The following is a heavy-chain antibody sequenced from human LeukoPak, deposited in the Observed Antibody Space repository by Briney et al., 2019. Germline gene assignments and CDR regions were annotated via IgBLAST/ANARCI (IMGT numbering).Heavy chain of an antibody. D-gene: IGHD4-11*01. CDR3: ARAHSSYSPGYYGMDV. Sequence: SETLSLTCTVSGGSLNSYYWTWIRQPPGKGLEWIGYIYYSGSTNYNPSLKSRVTISVDTSKNQFSLKLSSVTAADTAVYYCARAHSSYSPGYYGMDVWGQGTTVTVSS. CDR1: GGSLNSYY. J-gene: IGHJ6*02. CDR2: IYYSGST. V-gene: IGHV4-59*01.